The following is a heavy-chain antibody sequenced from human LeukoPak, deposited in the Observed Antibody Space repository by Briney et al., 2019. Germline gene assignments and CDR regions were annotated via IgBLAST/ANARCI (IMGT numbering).Heavy chain of an antibody. V-gene: IGHV4-59*01. CDR1: GGSISSCY. CDR3: ARGRSSMVRGYSYYYMDV. D-gene: IGHD3-10*01. CDR2: IYYSGST. Sequence: SETLSLTCTVSGGSISSCYWSWIRQPPGKGLEWIGYIYYSGSTNYNPSLKSRVTISVDTSKNQFSLKLSSVTAADTAVYYCARGRSSMVRGYSYYYMDVWGKGTTVTISS. J-gene: IGHJ6*03.